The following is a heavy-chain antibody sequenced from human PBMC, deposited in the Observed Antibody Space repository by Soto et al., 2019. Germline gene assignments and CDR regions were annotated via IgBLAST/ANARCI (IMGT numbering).Heavy chain of an antibody. CDR2: MYHSGST. CDR1: GGSISSGGYS. J-gene: IGHJ4*02. D-gene: IGHD2-8*01. V-gene: IGHV4-30-2*01. CDR3: ARRYAGNFDY. Sequence: ASETLSLTCAVSGGSISSGGYSWSWIRQPPGKGLEWIGYMYHSGSTYYNPSLKSRVTISIDRSKNQFSLKLSSVTAADTAVYYCARRYAGNFDYWGQGTLVTVSS.